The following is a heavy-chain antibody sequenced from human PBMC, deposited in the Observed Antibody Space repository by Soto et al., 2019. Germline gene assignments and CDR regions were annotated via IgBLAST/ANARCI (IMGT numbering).Heavy chain of an antibody. J-gene: IGHJ4*02. CDR2: INGDGAYR. Sequence: PGGSLRLSCAASGFTFTNYWVHWVRQVPGKGLVWVSRINGDGAYRSYADFAEGRFTISRDNAKNTVYLQMNGLRADDTSVYYCATLAGYSYGYPFDYWGQGTLVTVSS. CDR3: ATLAGYSYGYPFDY. D-gene: IGHD5-18*01. CDR1: GFTFTNYW. V-gene: IGHV3-74*01.